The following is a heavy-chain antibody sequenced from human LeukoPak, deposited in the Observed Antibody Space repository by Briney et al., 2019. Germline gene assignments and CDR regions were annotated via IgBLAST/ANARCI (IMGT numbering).Heavy chain of an antibody. V-gene: IGHV1-69*05. D-gene: IGHD2-2*01. CDR2: IIPIFGTA. CDR3: ASGVVVPAAKGAGYYYYMDV. CDR1: GGTFSSYA. J-gene: IGHJ6*03. Sequence: GASVKVPCKASGGTFSSYAISWVRQAPGQGLEWMGGIIPIFGTANYAQKFQGRVTITTDESTSTAHMELSSLRSEDTAVYYCASGVVVPAAKGAGYYYYMDVWGKGTTVTVSS.